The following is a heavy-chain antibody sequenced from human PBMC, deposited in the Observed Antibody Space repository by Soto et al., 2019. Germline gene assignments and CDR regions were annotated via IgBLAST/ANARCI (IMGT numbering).Heavy chain of an antibody. V-gene: IGHV3-53*01. CDR1: GFTVSSNY. D-gene: IGHD4-17*01. Sequence: EVHLVESGGGLIQPGGSLRLSCAASGFTVSSNYMSWVRQAPGKGLEWLSVTYSGGTTYYADSVKGRFTISRDNSKNTLYLQMNSLRAEDTAVYYCARMYGDYGNWCFDLWGRGTLVTVSS. CDR2: TYSGGTT. J-gene: IGHJ2*01. CDR3: ARMYGDYGNWCFDL.